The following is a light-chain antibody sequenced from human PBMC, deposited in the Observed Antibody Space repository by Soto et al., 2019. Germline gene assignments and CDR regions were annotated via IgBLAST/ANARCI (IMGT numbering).Light chain of an antibody. CDR2: VERSGSY. V-gene: IGLV4-60*03. Sequence: QSVLTQSSSASASLGSSVKLTCNLSSGYSTYIIAWHQQQPGKAPRYLMKVERSGSYNKGSGVPDRFSGSSSGADRYLTISNLQSEDEADYYCETLDSNTFVVFGGGTKLTVL. J-gene: IGLJ2*01. CDR1: SGYSTYI. CDR3: ETLDSNTFVV.